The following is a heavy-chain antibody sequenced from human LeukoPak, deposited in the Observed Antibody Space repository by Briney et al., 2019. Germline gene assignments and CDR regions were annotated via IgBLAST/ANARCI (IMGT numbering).Heavy chain of an antibody. Sequence: PSETLSLTCTVSGGSISSYYWSWIRQPPGKGLEWIGYIYYSGSTNYNPSLKSRVTISVDTSKNQFSLKLSSVTAADTAVYYCARGAYYDFWSGSWFDPWGQGTLVTVSS. D-gene: IGHD3-3*01. CDR3: ARGAYYDFWSGSWFDP. CDR1: GGSISSYY. V-gene: IGHV4-59*01. CDR2: IYYSGST. J-gene: IGHJ5*02.